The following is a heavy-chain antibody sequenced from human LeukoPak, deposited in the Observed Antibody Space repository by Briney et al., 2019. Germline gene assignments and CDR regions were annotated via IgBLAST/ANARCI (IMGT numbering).Heavy chain of an antibody. Sequence: SETLSLTCTVSGGSISSSSYYWGWIRQPPGKGLEWIGSIYYSGSTYYNPSLKSRVTISVDTSKNQFSLKLSSVTAADTAVYYCARGAKFANEFFDSWGQGTLVTVSS. CDR1: GGSISSSSYY. D-gene: IGHD1-1*01. CDR2: IYYSGST. V-gene: IGHV4-39*07. CDR3: ARGAKFANEFFDS. J-gene: IGHJ4*02.